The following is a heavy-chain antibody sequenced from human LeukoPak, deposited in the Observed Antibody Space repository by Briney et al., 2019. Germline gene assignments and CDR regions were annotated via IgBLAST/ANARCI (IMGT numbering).Heavy chain of an antibody. CDR1: GDSVTSGI. V-gene: IGHV6-1*01. J-gene: IGHJ4*02. Sequence: SQTLSLTCAISGDSVTSGIWNWIRQSPSRGPEWLGRTYYRSKWFNVHAVSVKSRMTLDADTSKNQFSLQLNSMTPEDTAVYYCARGTRNAFDYWGQGILVTVSS. CDR3: ARGTRNAFDY. D-gene: IGHD2-2*01. CDR2: TYYRSKWFN.